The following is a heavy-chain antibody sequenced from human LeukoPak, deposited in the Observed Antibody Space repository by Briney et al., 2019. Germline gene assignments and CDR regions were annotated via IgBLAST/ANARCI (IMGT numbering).Heavy chain of an antibody. CDR1: GFTVSSNY. CDR2: IYSGGST. J-gene: IGHJ4*02. D-gene: IGHD2-2*01. V-gene: IGHV3-66*01. Sequence: GGSLRLSCAASGFTVSSNYMSWVRQAPGKGLEWVSVIYSGGSTYYADSVKGRFTISRDNSKNTLYLQMNSLRAEDTAVYYCAGLAYCSSTSCYPETIYFDYWGQGTLVTVSS. CDR3: AGLAYCSSTSCYPETIYFDY.